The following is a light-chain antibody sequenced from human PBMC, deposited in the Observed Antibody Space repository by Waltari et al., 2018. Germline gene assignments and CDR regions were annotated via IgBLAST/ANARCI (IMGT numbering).Light chain of an antibody. CDR2: DAS. CDR1: QSVHNY. J-gene: IGKJ3*01. Sequence: EIVLTQSPATLSLSPGERPTLSCRASQSVHNYLAWYQQKPGQAPRLLIYDASNRATGVPARFSGSGSGTDFTLSISSLEPEDFAVYYCQHRGNWLFGPGTKVDIK. CDR3: QHRGNWL. V-gene: IGKV3-11*01.